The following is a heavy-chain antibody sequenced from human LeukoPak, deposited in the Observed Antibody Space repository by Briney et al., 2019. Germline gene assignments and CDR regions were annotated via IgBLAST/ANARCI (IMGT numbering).Heavy chain of an antibody. D-gene: IGHD6-13*01. CDR1: GYSISNDYY. V-gene: IGHV4-38-2*02. CDR3: ARDVAAAATRKENYYGLDV. CDR2: IYHSGST. J-gene: IGHJ6*04. Sequence: SETLSLTCAVSGYSISNDYYWGWIRQPPGKGLEWIGSIYHSGSTYYNPSLKSRLTISVDTSKNQFSLKVTSVTAADTAVYYCARDVAAAATRKENYYGLDVWGKETTVTVSS.